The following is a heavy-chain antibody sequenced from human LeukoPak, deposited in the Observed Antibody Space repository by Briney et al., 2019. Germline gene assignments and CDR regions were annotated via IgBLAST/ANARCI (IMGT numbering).Heavy chain of an antibody. J-gene: IGHJ3*02. V-gene: IGHV4-4*02. CDR2: IYHSGST. D-gene: IGHD6-19*01. Sequence: SETLSLTCAVSGGSISSSNWWSWVRQPPGKWLEWIGEIYHSGSTNYNPSLKSRVTISVDKSKNQFSLKLSSVTAADTAVYYCARYSSSSVAVAGTANDAFDIWGQGTMVTVSS. CDR3: ARYSSSSVAVAGTANDAFDI. CDR1: GGSISSSNW.